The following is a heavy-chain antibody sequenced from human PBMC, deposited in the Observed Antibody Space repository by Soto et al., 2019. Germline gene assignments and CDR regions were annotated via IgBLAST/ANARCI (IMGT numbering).Heavy chain of an antibody. V-gene: IGHV1-69*02. J-gene: IGHJ4*02. Sequence: SVKVSCKASGGTLSSYTFSWVRQAPGQGLEWMGRVIPNLGVTNYAKKFQGRFTIVVDTSTSTAYMELNSLRYEDTAVYYCARGKGYCSDTSCQDFDYWGQGTLVTVSS. CDR1: GGTLSSYT. CDR2: VIPNLGVT. D-gene: IGHD2-15*01. CDR3: ARGKGYCSDTSCQDFDY.